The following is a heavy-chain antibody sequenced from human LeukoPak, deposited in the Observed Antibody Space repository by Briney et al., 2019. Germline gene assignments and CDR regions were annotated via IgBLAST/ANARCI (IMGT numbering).Heavy chain of an antibody. CDR1: GFTFSSYS. V-gene: IGHV3-21*01. D-gene: IGHD6-19*01. CDR2: ISSSSSYI. J-gene: IGHJ6*03. Sequence: PGGSLRLSCAASGFTFSSYSMNWVRQAPGKGLEWVSSISSSSSYIYYADSVKGRFTISRDNAKNSLYLQMNSLRAEDTAVYYCARVTDSGDYYYYYYMDVWGKGTTVTISS. CDR3: ARVTDSGDYYYYYYMDV.